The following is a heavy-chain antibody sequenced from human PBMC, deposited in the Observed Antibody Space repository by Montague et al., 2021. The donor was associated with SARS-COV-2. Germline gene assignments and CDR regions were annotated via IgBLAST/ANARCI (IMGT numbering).Heavy chain of an antibody. CDR1: GLTVSTNY. CDR2: IYSGGDT. CDR3: ARGGGLRNYGMDV. J-gene: IGHJ6*02. D-gene: IGHD5-12*01. Sequence: SLRLSCAASGLTVSTNYISWVRQAPGKGLEWISVIYSGGDTYYADSVKGRFTISRDNSKNTLYLQMNSLRAEDTAVYYCARGGGLRNYGMDVWGQGTTVTVSS. V-gene: IGHV3-53*01.